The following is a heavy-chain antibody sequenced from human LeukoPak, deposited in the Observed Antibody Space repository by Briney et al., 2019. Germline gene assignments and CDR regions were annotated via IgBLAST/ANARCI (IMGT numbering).Heavy chain of an antibody. V-gene: IGHV4-59*08. Sequence: PSETLSLTCTVSGGSISSYYWSWIRQPPGKGLEWIGYIYYSGSTNYDPSLKSRVTISVDTSKNQFSLKLSSVTAADTAVYYCARGRGYSGYDPIFDYWGQGTLVTVSS. J-gene: IGHJ4*02. CDR3: ARGRGYSGYDPIFDY. D-gene: IGHD5-12*01. CDR2: IYYSGST. CDR1: GGSISSYY.